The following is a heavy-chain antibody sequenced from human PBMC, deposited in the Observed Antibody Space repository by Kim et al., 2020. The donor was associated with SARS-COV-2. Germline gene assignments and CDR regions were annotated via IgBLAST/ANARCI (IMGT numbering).Heavy chain of an antibody. J-gene: IGHJ2*01. D-gene: IGHD3-22*01. Sequence: SETLSLTCAVYGGSFSGYYWSWIRQPPGKGLEWIGEINHNGSTNYNPYLKSRVTISVDTSKNQFSLKLSSVTAADTAVYYCARRGLWYDRSRPKNDWYFELRGRGTLVTVSS. CDR2: INHNGST. V-gene: IGHV4-34*01. CDR1: GGSFSGYY. CDR3: ARRGLWYDRSRPKNDWYFEL.